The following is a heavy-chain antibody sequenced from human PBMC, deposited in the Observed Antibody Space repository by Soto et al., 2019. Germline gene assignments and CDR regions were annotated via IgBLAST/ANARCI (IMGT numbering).Heavy chain of an antibody. CDR1: GGSISTGDYS. CDR3: ARDSDYYTLMP. D-gene: IGHD3-22*01. CDR2: IYHSGRT. Sequence: SETLSLTCAVSGGSISTGDYSWSWIRQPPGKGLEWIGYIYHSGRTYYNPSLKSRVTISVDRSTNQFSLKLSSVTAADTAVYYCARDSDYYTLMPWGQGTLVTVYS. V-gene: IGHV4-30-2*01. J-gene: IGHJ5*02.